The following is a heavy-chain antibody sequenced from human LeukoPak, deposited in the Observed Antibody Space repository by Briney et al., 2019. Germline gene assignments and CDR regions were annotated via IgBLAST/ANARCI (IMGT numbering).Heavy chain of an antibody. Sequence: PSETLSHTCTVSGGSISSYYWSWIRQPPGKGLEWIGYIYYSGSTNYNPSLKSRVTISVDTSKNQFSLKLSSVTAADTAVYYCARDPGDYDSSGYQEYYFDYWGQGTLVTVSS. CDR1: GGSISSYY. CDR3: ARDPGDYDSSGYQEYYFDY. CDR2: IYYSGST. J-gene: IGHJ4*02. V-gene: IGHV4-59*01. D-gene: IGHD3-22*01.